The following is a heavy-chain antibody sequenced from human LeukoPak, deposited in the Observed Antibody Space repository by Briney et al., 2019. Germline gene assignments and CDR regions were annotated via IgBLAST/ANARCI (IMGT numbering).Heavy chain of an antibody. Sequence: NPGGSLRLSCAASGFTFSSYSMNWVRQAPGKGLEWVSSISSSSSYIYYADSVKGRFTISRDISRNTVHLQMNSLRAGDTAVYYCARDPHGYNSYFDYWGQGTLVTVSS. CDR1: GFTFSSYS. CDR3: ARDPHGYNSYFDY. V-gene: IGHV3-21*04. CDR2: ISSSSSYI. J-gene: IGHJ4*02. D-gene: IGHD5-24*01.